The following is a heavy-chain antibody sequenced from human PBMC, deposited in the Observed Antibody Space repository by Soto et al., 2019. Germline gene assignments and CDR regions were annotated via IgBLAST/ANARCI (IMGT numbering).Heavy chain of an antibody. Sequence: PSETLSLTCAVYGGSFSGYYWSWIRQPPGKGLEWIGEINHSGSTNYNPSLKSRVTISVDTSKNQFSLKLSSVTAADTAVYYCAREDYGDYDGKQTGRKFDYWGQGTLVTVSS. CDR1: GGSFSGYY. V-gene: IGHV4-34*01. CDR3: AREDYGDYDGKQTGRKFDY. D-gene: IGHD4-17*01. CDR2: INHSGST. J-gene: IGHJ4*02.